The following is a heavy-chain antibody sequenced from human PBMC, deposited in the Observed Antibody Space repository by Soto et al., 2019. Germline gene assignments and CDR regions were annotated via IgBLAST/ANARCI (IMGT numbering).Heavy chain of an antibody. CDR2: INAGNGNT. CDR1: GYTFTSYA. J-gene: IGHJ3*02. Sequence: ASVKVSCKASGYTFTSYAMHWVSQAPGKRLEWMGWINAGNGNTKYSQKFQGRVTMTEDTSTDTAYMELSSLRSEDTAVYYCATHGDYAAFDIWGQGTMVTVSS. V-gene: IGHV1-3*01. CDR3: ATHGDYAAFDI. D-gene: IGHD4-17*01.